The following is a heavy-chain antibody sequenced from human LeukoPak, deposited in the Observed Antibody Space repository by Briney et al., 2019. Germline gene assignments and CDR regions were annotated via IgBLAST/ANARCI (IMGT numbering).Heavy chain of an antibody. CDR3: AKVGVERAFDY. CDR2: IYSGGST. V-gene: IGHV3-66*01. CDR1: GFTFSSYA. D-gene: IGHD1-1*01. Sequence: GGSLRLSCAASGFTFSSYAMSWVRQAPGKGLEWVSVIYSGGSTYYADSVKGRFTISRGNSKNTPYLQMNSLRAEDTAVYYCAKVGVERAFDYWGQGTLVTVSS. J-gene: IGHJ4*02.